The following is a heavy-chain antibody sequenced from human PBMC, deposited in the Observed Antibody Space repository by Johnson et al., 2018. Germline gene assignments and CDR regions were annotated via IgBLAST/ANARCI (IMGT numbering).Heavy chain of an antibody. J-gene: IGHJ1*01. D-gene: IGHD6-13*01. CDR1: GFIFNTYA. V-gene: IGHV3-30*14. CDR2: LSYDVSYK. Sequence: QVQLVQSGGGVVQPGRSLRLSCAASGFIFNTYAMHWVRQAPGKGLEWVATLSYDVSYKYYADSVKGRFTISRDNFKNTLWLQMDRLSAEETAMYYCARGRIAAAGMAQYFQHWGQGTLVTVSS. CDR3: ARGRIAAAGMAQYFQH.